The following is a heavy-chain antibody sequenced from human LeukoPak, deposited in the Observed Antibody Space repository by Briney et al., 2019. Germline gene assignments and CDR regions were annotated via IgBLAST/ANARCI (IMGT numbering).Heavy chain of an antibody. D-gene: IGHD3-22*01. V-gene: IGHV1-69*04. CDR2: IIPILGIA. J-gene: IGHJ4*02. CDR3: ARADRYYYDSSGSPASDY. CDR1: GGTFSSYA. Sequence: SVKVSCKASGGTFSSYAISWVRQAPGQGLEWMGRIIPILGIANYAQKFQGRVTITADKSTSTAYMELSSLRSEDTAVYYCARADRYYYDSSGSPASDYWGQGTLVTVSS.